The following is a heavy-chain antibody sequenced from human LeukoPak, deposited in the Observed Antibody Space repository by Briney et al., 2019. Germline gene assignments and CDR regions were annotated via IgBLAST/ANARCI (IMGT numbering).Heavy chain of an antibody. D-gene: IGHD3-10*01. CDR3: ARDRGLSGSSNWYFDL. Sequence: SETLSLTCTVSGGSITTYYWSWIRQPPGKGLEWIGYIYYSGSTNYNPSLKSRVTISVDTSKNQFSLKLSSVTAADTAVYYCARDRGLSGSSNWYFDLWGRGTLVTVSS. CDR2: IYYSGST. J-gene: IGHJ2*01. CDR1: GGSITTYY. V-gene: IGHV4-59*01.